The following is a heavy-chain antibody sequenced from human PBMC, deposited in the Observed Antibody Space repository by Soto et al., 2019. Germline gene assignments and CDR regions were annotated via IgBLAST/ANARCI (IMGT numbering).Heavy chain of an antibody. CDR3: AKTPYGSGSYFPFFFDY. J-gene: IGHJ4*02. CDR2: ISGSGDST. Sequence: GGSLRLSCAASRFTFSDYAMSWVRQAPGKGLEWVSSISGSGDSTYYADSVKGRFTISRDNSKNTLYLQMNSLRAEDTAVYYCAKTPYGSGSYFPFFFDYWGLGTLVTVSS. CDR1: RFTFSDYA. D-gene: IGHD3-10*01. V-gene: IGHV3-23*01.